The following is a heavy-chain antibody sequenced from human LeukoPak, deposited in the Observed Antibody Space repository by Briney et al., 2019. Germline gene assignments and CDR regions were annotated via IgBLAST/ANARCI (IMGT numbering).Heavy chain of an antibody. CDR1: GGSFSAYY. J-gene: IGHJ3*02. D-gene: IGHD3-22*01. Sequence: SETLSLTCAVYGGSFSAYYWTWIRQSPGKGLEWIGEINHSGSTNSNPSLKSRVTISVDPSKNQFSLNLTSVTAADTAVYFCARTPNYYDSSGRKFAYDIWGQGTKVIASS. V-gene: IGHV4-34*01. CDR3: ARTPNYYDSSGRKFAYDI. CDR2: INHSGST.